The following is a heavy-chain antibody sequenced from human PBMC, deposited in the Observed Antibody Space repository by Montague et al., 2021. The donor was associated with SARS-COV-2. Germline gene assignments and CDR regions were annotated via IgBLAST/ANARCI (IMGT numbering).Heavy chain of an antibody. CDR2: ISYTGRT. Sequence: SETLSLTCTVSGGSISSPDYYRGWIRQSSGKGLEWKVCISYTGRTCYNPSRRSRVSLSMAKSKNHFSLSLSSVTVADTAVYFCARQLPSYYAANKCFPYYLDCWGQGALVTVSS. V-gene: IGHV4-39*01. J-gene: IGHJ4*02. CDR3: ARQLPSYYAANKCFPYYLDC. D-gene: IGHD4/OR15-4a*01. CDR1: GGSISSPDYY.